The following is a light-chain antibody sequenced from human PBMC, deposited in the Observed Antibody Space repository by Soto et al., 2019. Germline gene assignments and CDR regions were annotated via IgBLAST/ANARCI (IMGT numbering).Light chain of an antibody. CDR1: QSVNSKY. CDR2: STS. CDR3: QQFGGSPPYT. Sequence: ETVLTQSPGPLSLSPGERATLSCRASQSVNSKYLAWYQQKRGQAPRLLIYSTSSRATGVPDRFSGSGSGTDFNLTISRLEPEDFALYYCQQFGGSPPYTFGQGTNLDIE. J-gene: IGKJ2*01. V-gene: IGKV3-20*01.